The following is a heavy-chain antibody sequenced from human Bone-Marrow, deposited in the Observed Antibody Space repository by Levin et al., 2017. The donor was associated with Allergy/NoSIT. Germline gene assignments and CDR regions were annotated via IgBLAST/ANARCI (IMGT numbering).Heavy chain of an antibody. J-gene: IGHJ4*02. CDR1: GFTFSSYG. D-gene: IGHD3-10*01. CDR3: ARYGSGSYYKQDELGY. V-gene: IGHV3-30*03. Sequence: GESLKISCAASGFTFSSYGMHWVRQAPGKGLEWVAVISYDGSNKYYADSVKGRFTISRDNSKNTLYLQMNSLRAEDTAVYYCARYGSGSYYKQDELGYWGQGTLVTVSS. CDR2: ISYDGSNK.